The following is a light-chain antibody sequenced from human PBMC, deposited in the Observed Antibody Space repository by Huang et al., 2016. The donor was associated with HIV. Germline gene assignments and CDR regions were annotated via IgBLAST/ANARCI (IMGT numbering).Light chain of an antibody. CDR3: QQYSSSFIT. J-gene: IGKJ2*01. CDR2: DAT. CDR1: QSVSGNY. V-gene: IGKV3-20*01. Sequence: EIVLTQSPATLSLSPGQRATLSCRATQSVSGNYLAWYQQRPGQAPTLLVYDATNRGPGVADRFSGSGSGTDFTLSISRVKPEDFAIYYCQQYSSSFITFGQGTKLEMK.